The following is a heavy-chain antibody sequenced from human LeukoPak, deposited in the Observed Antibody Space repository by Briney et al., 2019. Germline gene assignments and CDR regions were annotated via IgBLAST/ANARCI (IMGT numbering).Heavy chain of an antibody. D-gene: IGHD1-26*01. CDR2: INSDGSNR. V-gene: IGHV3-74*01. J-gene: IGHJ4*02. Sequence: PGGSLRLSCTASGFTFSSYWMHWVRQAPGKGLVWVSRINSDGSNRSYGDSVKGRFSISRDNAKKTLYLQMNSLRAEDTAVYYCARVLGGTTSNFDFWGQGTLVTVSS. CDR3: ARVLGGTTSNFDF. CDR1: GFTFSSYW.